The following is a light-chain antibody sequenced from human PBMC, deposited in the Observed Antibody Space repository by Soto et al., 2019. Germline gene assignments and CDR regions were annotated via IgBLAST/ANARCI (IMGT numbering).Light chain of an antibody. CDR2: DAS. CDR3: QQRSNWPIT. CDR1: QSVSSY. J-gene: IGKJ5*01. Sequence: EIVLTQSPATLSLSPGARATLSCRASQSVSSYLGWYQQKPGQAPRLLIYDASNRATGIPARFSGSGSGTDFTLIISSLEPEDFAVYYCQQRSNWPITFGQGTRLESK. V-gene: IGKV3-11*01.